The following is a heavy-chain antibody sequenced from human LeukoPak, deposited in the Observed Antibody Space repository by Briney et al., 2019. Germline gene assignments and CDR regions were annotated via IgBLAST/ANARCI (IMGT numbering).Heavy chain of an antibody. CDR1: GYTFTGYY. D-gene: IGHD1-26*01. CDR3: ARASPGATTDYYYYGMDV. V-gene: IGHV1-18*04. Sequence: ASVKVSCKASGYTFTGYYMHWVRQAPGQGLEWMGWISAYNGNTNYAQKLQGRVTMTTDTSTSTAYMELRSLRSDDTAVYYCARASPGATTDYYYYGMDVWGQGTTVTVSS. CDR2: ISAYNGNT. J-gene: IGHJ6*02.